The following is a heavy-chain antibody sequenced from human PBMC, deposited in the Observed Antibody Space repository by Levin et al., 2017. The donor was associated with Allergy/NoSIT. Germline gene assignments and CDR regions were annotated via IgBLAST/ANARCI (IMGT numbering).Heavy chain of an antibody. D-gene: IGHD5-12*01. V-gene: IGHV3-23*01. CDR3: ARSSRGYGTFDY. CDR2: IFASADSI. CDR1: GFTFSSYA. Sequence: ASVKVSCAASGFTFSSYAMSWVRQAPGKGLEWVSAIFASADSIYYSDSVKGRFTISRDSSKNTLYLHMNSLRAEDTAVYYCARSSRGYGTFDYWGQGTLVTVSS. J-gene: IGHJ4*02.